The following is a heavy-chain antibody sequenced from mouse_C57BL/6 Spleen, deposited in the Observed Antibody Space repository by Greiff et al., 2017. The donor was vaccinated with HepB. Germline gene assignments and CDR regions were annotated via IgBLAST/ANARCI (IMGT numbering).Heavy chain of an antibody. CDR2: IDPANGNT. Sequence: EVQLQQSVAELVRPGASVKLSCTASGFNIKNTYMHWVKQRPEQGLEWIGRIDPANGNTKYDPKFQGKATITADTSSHTAYLQLSSLTSEATAIYYCARSGDDYYGSSYEYYFDYWGQGTTLTVSS. CDR1: GFNIKNTY. CDR3: ARSGDDYYGSSYEYYFDY. V-gene: IGHV14-3*01. D-gene: IGHD1-1*01. J-gene: IGHJ2*01.